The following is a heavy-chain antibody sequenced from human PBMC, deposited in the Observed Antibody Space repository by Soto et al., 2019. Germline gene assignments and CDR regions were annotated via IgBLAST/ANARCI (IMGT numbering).Heavy chain of an antibody. CDR1: GGSISSSNW. CDR3: AREGGFIDFWVYFDY. J-gene: IGHJ4*02. Sequence: SETLSLTCAVSGGSISSSNWWSWVRQPPGKGLEWIGEIYHSGSTNYNPSLKSRVTISVDKSKNQFSLKLSSVTAADTAVYYCAREGGFIDFWVYFDYWGQGTLVTVSS. V-gene: IGHV4-4*02. D-gene: IGHD3-3*01. CDR2: IYHSGST.